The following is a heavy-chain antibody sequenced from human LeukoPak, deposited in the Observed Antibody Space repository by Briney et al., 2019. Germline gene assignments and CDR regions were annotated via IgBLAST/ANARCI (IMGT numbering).Heavy chain of an antibody. Sequence: ASVKVSCKASGYTFTSYDINWVRQATGQGLEWMGWMNPNSGNTGYAQKFQGRVTMTRNTSISTAYMELSSLRSEDTAVYYCARVSRRCSSGRWCSFDYWGQGTLVTVSS. CDR1: GYTFTSYD. V-gene: IGHV1-8*01. CDR3: ARVSRRCSSGRWCSFDY. CDR2: MNPNSGNT. J-gene: IGHJ4*02. D-gene: IGHD6-19*01.